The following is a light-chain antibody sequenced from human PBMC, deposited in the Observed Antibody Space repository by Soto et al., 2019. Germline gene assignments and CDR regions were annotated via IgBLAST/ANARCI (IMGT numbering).Light chain of an antibody. Sequence: QSALTQPRSVSGSPGQSLSISCTGTSSDVGAYNYVSWYQHHPGKAPKFIIYDVSKRPSGVPDRFSGSKSGNTASLTISGLRAEDEADHYCCSYAGTYSYVFGTGTKLTVL. J-gene: IGLJ1*01. CDR3: CSYAGTYSYV. V-gene: IGLV2-11*01. CDR2: DVS. CDR1: SSDVGAYNY.